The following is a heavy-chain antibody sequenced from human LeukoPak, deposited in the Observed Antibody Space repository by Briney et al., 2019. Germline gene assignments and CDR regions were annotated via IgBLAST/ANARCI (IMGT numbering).Heavy chain of an antibody. J-gene: IGHJ4*02. CDR3: KLNYGSGSFDY. CDR1: GFTFSSYS. V-gene: IGHV3-21*01. CDR2: ISSSSSYI. Sequence: GGSLRLSCAASGFTFSSYSMNWVRQAPGKGLEWVSSISSSSSYIYYADSAKGRFTISRDNAKNSLYLQMNSLRAEDTAVYYCKLNYGSGSFDYWGQGTLVTVSS. D-gene: IGHD3-10*01.